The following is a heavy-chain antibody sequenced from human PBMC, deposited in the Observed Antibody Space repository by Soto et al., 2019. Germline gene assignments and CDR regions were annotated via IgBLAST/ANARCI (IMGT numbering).Heavy chain of an antibody. J-gene: IGHJ6*02. CDR3: ARADRTLVTSYSLDV. Sequence: SETLSLTCAVSGYSISSGNYWAWIRQPPGKGLEWIGEINHSGTINFNPSLKSRLTISLDTSKKHFSLKLSSVTDADTAAYYCARADRTLVTSYSLDVWGQGTTVTVSS. CDR2: INHSGTI. CDR1: GYSISSGNY. D-gene: IGHD2-21*02. V-gene: IGHV4-38-2*01.